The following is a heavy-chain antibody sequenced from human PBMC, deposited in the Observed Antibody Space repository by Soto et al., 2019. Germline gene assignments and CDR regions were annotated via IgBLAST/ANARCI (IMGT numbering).Heavy chain of an antibody. J-gene: IGHJ4*02. D-gene: IGHD6-6*01. CDR2: ISYDGSNK. CDR1: GFTFSSCG. Sequence: QVQLVESGGGVVQPGRSLRLSCAASGFTFSSCGMHWVRQAPGKGLEWVAVISYDGSNKYYADSVKGRFTISRDNSKNTLYLQMNSLRAEDTAVYYCAKSIAARPGIGFDYWGQGTLVTVSS. V-gene: IGHV3-30*18. CDR3: AKSIAARPGIGFDY.